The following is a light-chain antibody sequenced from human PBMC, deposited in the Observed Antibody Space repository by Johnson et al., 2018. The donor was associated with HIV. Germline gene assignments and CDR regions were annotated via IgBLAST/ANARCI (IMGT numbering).Light chain of an antibody. Sequence: QSVLTQPPSVSAAPGQKVTISCSGTSSNIRNNYVSWYQQLPGTAPKLLIYENNKRPSGIPDRFSGSKSVTSATLGITGLQTGDEADYYCGTWDSSLSAGVFGTGTKVTVL. CDR1: SSNIRNNY. V-gene: IGLV1-51*02. J-gene: IGLJ1*01. CDR2: ENN. CDR3: GTWDSSLSAGV.